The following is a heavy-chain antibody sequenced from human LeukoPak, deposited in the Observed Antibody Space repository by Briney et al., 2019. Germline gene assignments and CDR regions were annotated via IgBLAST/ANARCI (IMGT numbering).Heavy chain of an antibody. CDR3: ARHLLSSGYYCWFDP. Sequence: PSETLSLTCTVSGGSISSYYWSWIRQPPGKGLEWIGYIHYSGSTNYNPSLKSRVTISVDTSKNLFSLKLMSVTAADTAVYYCARHLLSSGYYCWFDPWGKGT. D-gene: IGHD5-12*01. V-gene: IGHV4-59*08. CDR2: IHYSGST. J-gene: IGHJ5*02. CDR1: GGSISSYY.